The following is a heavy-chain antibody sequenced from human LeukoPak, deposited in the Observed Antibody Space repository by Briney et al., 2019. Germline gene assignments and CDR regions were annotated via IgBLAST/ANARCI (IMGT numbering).Heavy chain of an antibody. D-gene: IGHD3-22*01. V-gene: IGHV3-9*01. J-gene: IGHJ4*02. CDR1: GFTFDDYA. CDR3: AKATRPYYYDSSEGFFDY. Sequence: GGSLRLSCAASGFTFDDYAMHWVRQAPGKGLGWVSGISWNSGSIGYADSVKGRFTISRDNAKNSLYLQMNSLRAEDTALYYCAKATRPYYYDSSEGFFDYWGQGTLVTVSS. CDR2: ISWNSGSI.